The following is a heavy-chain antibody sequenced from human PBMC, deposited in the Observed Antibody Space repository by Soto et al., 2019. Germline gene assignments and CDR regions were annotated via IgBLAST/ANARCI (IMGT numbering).Heavy chain of an antibody. V-gene: IGHV1-46*01. J-gene: IGHJ4*02. CDR2: INPSGGST. Sequence: ASVKVSCKASGFTFTNYYIHWVRQAPGQGLEWMGIINPSGGSTNYAQKLQGRVTMTRNTSISTAYMELSSLRSEDTAVYYCARERTVAGNDYWGQGTLVTVSS. CDR3: ARERTVAGNDY. D-gene: IGHD6-19*01. CDR1: GFTFTNYY.